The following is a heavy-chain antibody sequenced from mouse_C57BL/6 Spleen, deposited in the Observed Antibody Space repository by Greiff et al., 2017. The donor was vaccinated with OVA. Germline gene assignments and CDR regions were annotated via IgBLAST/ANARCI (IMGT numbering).Heavy chain of an antibody. CDR2: IWGDGST. Sequence: QVQLKESGPGLVAPSQRLSITCTVSGFSLTSYGVSWVRQPPGKGLEWLGVIWGDGSTNYHSDLISRLNISKDNSKSQVFLKLNSLHTDDTATYYCAKPDDGYYRANWGFAYWGQRTLVTVSA. CDR1: GFSLTSYG. D-gene: IGHD2-3*01. J-gene: IGHJ3*01. V-gene: IGHV2-3*01. CDR3: AKPDDGYYRANWGFAY.